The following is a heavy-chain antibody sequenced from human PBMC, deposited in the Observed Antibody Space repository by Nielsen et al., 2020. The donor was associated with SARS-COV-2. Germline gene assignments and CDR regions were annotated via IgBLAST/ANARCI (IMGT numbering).Heavy chain of an antibody. CDR3: ATDYYGSGSRDYYYGMDV. V-gene: IGHV4-4*02. CDR2: IYHSGST. J-gene: IGHJ6*02. Sequence: SETLSLTCAVSGGSISSSNWWSWVRQPPGKGLEWIGEIYHSGSTNYNPSLKSRVTISVDTSKNQFSLKLSSVTAADTAVYYCATDYYGSGSRDYYYGMDVWGQGTTVTVSS. D-gene: IGHD3-10*01. CDR1: GGSISSSNW.